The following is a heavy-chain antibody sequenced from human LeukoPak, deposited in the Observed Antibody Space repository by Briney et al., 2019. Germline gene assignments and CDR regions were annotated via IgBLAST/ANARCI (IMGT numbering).Heavy chain of an antibody. CDR3: ARNSRYYYGSGSYYVYYYYGMDV. CDR1: GGSISSYY. Sequence: SETLSLTCTVSGGSISSYYWSWIRQPPGKGLEWIGYIYYSGSTNYNPSLKSRVTISVDTSKNQFSLKLSSVTAADTAVYYCARNSRYYYGSGSYYVYYYYGMDVGGQGTTVTVS. J-gene: IGHJ6*02. CDR2: IYYSGST. V-gene: IGHV4-59*01. D-gene: IGHD3-10*01.